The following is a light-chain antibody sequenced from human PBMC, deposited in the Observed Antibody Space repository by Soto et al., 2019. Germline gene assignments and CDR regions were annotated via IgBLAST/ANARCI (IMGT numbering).Light chain of an antibody. V-gene: IGKV1-5*03. CDR1: QSIDNW. Sequence: DIQMTQSPSTLSAFVGERVTITCRASQSIDNWLAWYQQKPGRAPKLLIFRASTLQTGVPSRFSGSGSGTEFSLTISGLQPDDCATYICHEHKTSYTFGQGTKLEI. CDR3: HEHKTSYT. J-gene: IGKJ2*01. CDR2: RAS.